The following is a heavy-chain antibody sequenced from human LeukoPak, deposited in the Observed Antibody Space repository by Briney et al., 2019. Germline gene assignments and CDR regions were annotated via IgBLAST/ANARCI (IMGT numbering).Heavy chain of an antibody. CDR3: TTRGRTTTGDSSGWGDY. V-gene: IGHV3-48*01. J-gene: IGHJ4*02. Sequence: GGSLRLSCAASGFTFSSYSMNWVRQAPGKGLEWVSYISSSSSTIYYADSVKGRFTISRDNAKNSLYLQMNSLKTEDTAVYYCTTRGRTTTGDSSGWGDYWGQGTLVTVSS. D-gene: IGHD6-19*01. CDR2: ISSSSSTI. CDR1: GFTFSSYS.